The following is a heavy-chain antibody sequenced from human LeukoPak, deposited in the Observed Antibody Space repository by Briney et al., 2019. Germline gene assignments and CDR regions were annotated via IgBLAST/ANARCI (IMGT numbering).Heavy chain of an antibody. V-gene: IGHV4-59*01. J-gene: IGHJ4*02. Sequence: SETLSLTCTVSGDSISSDYWSWIRQPPGKGLEWIGYIYYTGSTNYNPSLKSRVTISLDTSKKQFSLRLTSVTAADTAMYYCASDASGSYWTYWGQGTLVSVSS. CDR2: IYYTGST. CDR1: GDSISSDY. CDR3: ASDASGSYWTY. D-gene: IGHD3-10*01.